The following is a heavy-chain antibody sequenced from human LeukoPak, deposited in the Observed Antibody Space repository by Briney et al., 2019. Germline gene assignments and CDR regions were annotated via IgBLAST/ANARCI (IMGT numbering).Heavy chain of an antibody. D-gene: IGHD6-13*01. CDR2: IWYDGSNK. CDR3: AKSLDYSNAFDH. V-gene: IGHV3-33*06. CDR1: GFTFSSYG. Sequence: GRSLTLPCAASGFTFSSYGKHWVRQAPGKGLEWVAIIWYDGSNKYYADSVKGRFTISRDNSKNTLYLQMNSLRAEDTAVYYCAKSLDYSNAFDHWRQGTLVTVSS. J-gene: IGHJ4*02.